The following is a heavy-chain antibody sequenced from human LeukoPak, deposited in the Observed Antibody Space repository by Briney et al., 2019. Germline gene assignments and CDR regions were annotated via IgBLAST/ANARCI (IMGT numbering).Heavy chain of an antibody. Sequence: GASVKVSCKASGGTFSSYAISWVRQAPGQGLEWMGGIIPIFGTANYAQKFQGRVTITTDESTSTAYMELSSLRSADTAVYYCASTYMRIAVVEYCYYYMDVWGKGTTVTVSS. CDR3: ASTYMRIAVVEYCYYYMDV. V-gene: IGHV1-69*05. CDR1: GGTFSSYA. J-gene: IGHJ6*03. CDR2: IIPIFGTA. D-gene: IGHD3-3*02.